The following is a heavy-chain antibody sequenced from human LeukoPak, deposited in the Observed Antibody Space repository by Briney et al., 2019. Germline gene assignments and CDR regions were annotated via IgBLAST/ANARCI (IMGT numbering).Heavy chain of an antibody. CDR2: ISYDGSNE. D-gene: IGHD1-1*01. V-gene: IGHV3-30*04. CDR3: ARSTLLDGAFDI. Sequence: PGGSLRLSCAASGFTFSSYVMHWVRQAPGKGLEWVAIISYDGSNEYYADSVKGRFTISRDNSKNTLYLQVNSLRAEDTAVYYCARSTLLDGAFDIWGQGTMVTVSS. CDR1: GFTFSSYV. J-gene: IGHJ3*02.